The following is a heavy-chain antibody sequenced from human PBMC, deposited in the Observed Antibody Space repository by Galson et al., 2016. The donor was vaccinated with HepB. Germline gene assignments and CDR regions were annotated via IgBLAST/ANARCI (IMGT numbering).Heavy chain of an antibody. V-gene: IGHV7-4-1*02. Sequence: SVKVSCKASGYTFSSYSMNWVRQAPGQGLEWMGWINTNTGNPAYAQDFTGRFVLSLDTSVSTAYLQISGLKAGDTAVYYCARSMIPYGSQSYNFDAFDIWGQGTMVTVSS. CDR2: INTNTGNP. CDR1: GYTFSSYS. J-gene: IGHJ3*02. CDR3: ARSMIPYGSQSYNFDAFDI. D-gene: IGHD3-10*01.